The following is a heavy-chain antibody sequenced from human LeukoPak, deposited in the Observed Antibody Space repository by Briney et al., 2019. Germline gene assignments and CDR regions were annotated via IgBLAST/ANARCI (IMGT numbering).Heavy chain of an antibody. Sequence: PSETLSLTCTVSGGSISDSNYYWGWIRQPSGRGLEWIGNIYYSGSAYYSPSLKSRVTVSVDTSKNQFSLKLNSVTAADTAVYYCARQSTIAAARIDPWGQGTLVTVSS. CDR1: GGSISDSNYY. CDR3: ARQSTIAAARIDP. V-gene: IGHV4-39*01. J-gene: IGHJ5*02. CDR2: IYYSGSA. D-gene: IGHD6-25*01.